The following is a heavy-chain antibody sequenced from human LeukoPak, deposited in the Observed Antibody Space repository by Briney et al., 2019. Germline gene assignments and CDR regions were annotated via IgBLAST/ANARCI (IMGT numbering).Heavy chain of an antibody. CDR1: GFTFSSYS. J-gene: IGHJ4*02. V-gene: IGHV3-48*04. CDR3: ARGRPGFYFDY. Sequence: PGGSLRLSCAASGFTFSSYSMNWVRQAPGKGLEWVSYISSSSSTTYYADSVKGRFTISRDNAKNSLYLQMNSLRAEDTAVYYCARGRPGFYFDYWGQGTLVTVSS. CDR2: ISSSSSTT. D-gene: IGHD6-25*01.